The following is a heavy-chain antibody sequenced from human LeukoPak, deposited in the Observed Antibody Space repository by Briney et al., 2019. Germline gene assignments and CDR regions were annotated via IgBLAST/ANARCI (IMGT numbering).Heavy chain of an antibody. D-gene: IGHD4-17*01. CDR1: GYTFTDYF. Sequence: ASVKVSCRVSGYTFTDYFIHWVRQAPGHGLEWMGWTSPKSGDTRYTHKFQGRVTMTRDTSISTVYMELDRLTFDDTAVYYCARDNYGTLDYWGQGTPVTVSS. J-gene: IGHJ4*02. CDR3: ARDNYGTLDY. CDR2: TSPKSGDT. V-gene: IGHV1-2*02.